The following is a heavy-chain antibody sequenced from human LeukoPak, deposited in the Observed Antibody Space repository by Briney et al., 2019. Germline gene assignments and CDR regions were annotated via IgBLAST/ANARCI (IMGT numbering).Heavy chain of an antibody. CDR3: ARVTGNRGAFDI. Sequence: GGSLRLSCAASGFTFSSYSMNWVRQAPGKGLEWVSFISSSSSYIYYADSVKGRFTISRDNAKNSLYLQMNSLRAEDTAVYYCARVTGNRGAFDIWGQGTMVTVSS. V-gene: IGHV3-21*01. J-gene: IGHJ3*02. CDR1: GFTFSSYS. CDR2: ISSSSSYI. D-gene: IGHD1-14*01.